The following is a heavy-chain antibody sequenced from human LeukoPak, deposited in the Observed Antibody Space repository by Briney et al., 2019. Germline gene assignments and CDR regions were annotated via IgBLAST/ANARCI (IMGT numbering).Heavy chain of an antibody. CDR3: ARVGYYSSGPFSYFDY. CDR1: GFTFSRYA. J-gene: IGHJ4*02. Sequence: GGSLRLSCAASGFTFSRYAMHWVRRAPGKGLEGVAVISYDGSNEYYADSVKGRFTISRDSSENTLYLQMNSLRVEDTAVYYCARVGYYSSGPFSYFDYWGQGTLVTVSS. CDR2: ISYDGSNE. D-gene: IGHD3-10*01. V-gene: IGHV3-30-3*01.